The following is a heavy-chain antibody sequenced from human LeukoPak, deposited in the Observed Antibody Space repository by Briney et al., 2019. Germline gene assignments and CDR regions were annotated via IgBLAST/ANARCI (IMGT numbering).Heavy chain of an antibody. J-gene: IGHJ5*02. CDR2: IYYSGST. CDR1: GGSISSGGYY. V-gene: IGHV4-31*03. CDR3: ARDRDYSWFDP. Sequence: PSETLSLTCTVSGGSISSGGYYWSWIRQHPGKGLEWIGYIYYSGSTYYNPSLKSRVTVSVDTSKNQFSLKLSSVTAADTAVYYCARDRDYSWFDPWGQGTLVTVSS. D-gene: IGHD2-21*01.